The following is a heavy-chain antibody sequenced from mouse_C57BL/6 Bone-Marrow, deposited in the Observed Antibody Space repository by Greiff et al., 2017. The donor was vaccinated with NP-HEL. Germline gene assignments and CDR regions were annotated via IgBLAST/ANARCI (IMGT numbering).Heavy chain of an antibody. J-gene: IGHJ4*01. CDR3: ASVLWLRHRYYAMDY. D-gene: IGHD2-2*01. CDR2: ISSGSSTI. CDR1: GFTFSDYG. V-gene: IGHV5-17*01. Sequence: EVQLVESGGGLVKPGGSLKLSCAASGFTFSDYGMHWVRQAPEKGLEWVAYISSGSSTIYYADTVKGRFTISRDNAKNTLFLQMTSLRSEDTAMYYCASVLWLRHRYYAMDYWGQGTSVTVSS.